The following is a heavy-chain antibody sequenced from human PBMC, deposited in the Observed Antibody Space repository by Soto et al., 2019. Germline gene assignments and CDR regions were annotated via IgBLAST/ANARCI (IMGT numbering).Heavy chain of an antibody. CDR3: ARRLDDRADEGFDV. Sequence: QVHLVQSGAEVRKPGSSVKVSCKTSGGTFSTYTIYWVRQAPGQGLEWMGRITPLFGTTRYAQNFQDRVTITAEESTSTNYMELSSLRAEDTALYYCARRLDDRADEGFDVWGEGTAVTVSA. CDR2: ITPLFGTT. J-gene: IGHJ3*01. CDR1: GGTFSTYT. D-gene: IGHD3-16*01. V-gene: IGHV1-69*18.